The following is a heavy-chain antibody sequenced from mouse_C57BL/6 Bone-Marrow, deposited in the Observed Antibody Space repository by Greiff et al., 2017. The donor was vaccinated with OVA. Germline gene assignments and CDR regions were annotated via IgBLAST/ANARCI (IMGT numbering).Heavy chain of an antibody. J-gene: IGHJ2*01. D-gene: IGHD3-3*01. Sequence: EVMLVESGGGLVQPGGSLKLSCAASGFTFSDYYMYWVRQTPEKRLEWVAYISNGGGSPYYPDTVKGRFTISRDNAKNTLYLQMSRRKSEDTAMYYCARHGDSLDYWGQGTTLTVSS. CDR3: ARHGDSLDY. CDR1: GFTFSDYY. CDR2: ISNGGGSP. V-gene: IGHV5-12*01.